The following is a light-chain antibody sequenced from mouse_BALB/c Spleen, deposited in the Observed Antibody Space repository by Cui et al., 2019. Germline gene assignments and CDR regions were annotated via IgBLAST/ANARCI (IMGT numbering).Light chain of an antibody. CDR3: QQYNNYPPSLT. Sequence: DIVMTQSHKFMSTSVGDRVNITCKASQNVGTTVAWYQQKTGQSPKLLIYWASTRHTGVPDRFTGSGSGTDFTLTISNVQSEDLADYFCQQYNNYPPSLTFGAGTKLELK. V-gene: IGKV6-23*01. CDR2: WAS. J-gene: IGKJ5*01. CDR1: QNVGTT.